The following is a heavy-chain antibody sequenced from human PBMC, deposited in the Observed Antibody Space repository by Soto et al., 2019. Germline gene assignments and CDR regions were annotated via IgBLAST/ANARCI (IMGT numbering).Heavy chain of an antibody. V-gene: IGHV4-39*07. Sequence: SETLSLTCTVSGGSISSSSYYWGWIRQPPGKGLEWIGSIYYRGRTYYNPSLKSRVTISVDTSKNQFSLKLSSVTAADTAVYYCARVKWELLNWYFDLWGRGTLVTVSS. CDR1: GGSISSSSYY. D-gene: IGHD1-26*01. J-gene: IGHJ2*01. CDR3: ARVKWELLNWYFDL. CDR2: IYYRGRT.